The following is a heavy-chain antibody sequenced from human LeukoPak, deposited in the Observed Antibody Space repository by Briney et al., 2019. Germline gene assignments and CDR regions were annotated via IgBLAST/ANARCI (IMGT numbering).Heavy chain of an antibody. D-gene: IGHD3-22*01. CDR3: ARNGDSSGFYPDY. J-gene: IGHJ4*02. CDR1: GFTFSTYW. CDR2: INSDGRST. Sequence: GGSLRLSCAASGFTFSTYWMHWVRQAPGRGLVWVSRINSDGRSTSYADSVKGRFTISRDNAKNTLYLQMNSLRAEDTAVYYCARNGDSSGFYPDYWGQGTLVTVSS. V-gene: IGHV3-74*01.